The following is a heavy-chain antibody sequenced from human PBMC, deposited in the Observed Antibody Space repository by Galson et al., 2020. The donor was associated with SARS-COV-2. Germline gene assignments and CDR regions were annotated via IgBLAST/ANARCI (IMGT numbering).Heavy chain of an antibody. CDR3: ARDLGDYGDYGGVYGMDV. Sequence: TGGSLRLSCAASGFTFSSYAMHWVRQAPGKGLEWVAVISYDGSNKYYADSVTGRFTISRDNSKNTLYLQMNSLRAEDTAVYYCARDLGDYGDYGGVYGMDVWGQGTTVTVSS. V-gene: IGHV3-30-3*01. CDR2: ISYDGSNK. D-gene: IGHD4-17*01. J-gene: IGHJ6*02. CDR1: GFTFSSYA.